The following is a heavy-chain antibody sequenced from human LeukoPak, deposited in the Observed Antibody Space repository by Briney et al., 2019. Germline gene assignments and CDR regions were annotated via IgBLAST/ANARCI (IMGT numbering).Heavy chain of an antibody. J-gene: IGHJ4*02. D-gene: IGHD3/OR15-3a*01. CDR3: ARQTGSGLFILP. V-gene: IGHV4-39*01. CDR2: IYYSGNT. Sequence: SETLSLTCAVYDGSFSGSYWGWIRQPPGKGLEWIGSIYYSGNTYYNASLKSQVSISIDTSKNQFSLKLTSVTAANTAVYYCARQTGSGLFILPGGQGTLVTVSS. CDR1: DGSFSGSY.